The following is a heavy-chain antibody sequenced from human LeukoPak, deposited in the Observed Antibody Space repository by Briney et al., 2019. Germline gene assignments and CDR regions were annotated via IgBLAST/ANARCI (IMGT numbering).Heavy chain of an antibody. CDR2: ISSGSSYI. J-gene: IGHJ4*02. CDR1: GFTFSSYS. D-gene: IGHD2-15*01. Sequence: GGSLRLSCAASGFTFSSYSMDWVRQAPGKGLEWVSSISSGSSYIYYADSVKGRFTISRDNAKNSLYLQMNSLRAEDTAVYYCARVGSGGAKTDYWGQGTLVTVSS. CDR3: ARVGSGGAKTDY. V-gene: IGHV3-21*01.